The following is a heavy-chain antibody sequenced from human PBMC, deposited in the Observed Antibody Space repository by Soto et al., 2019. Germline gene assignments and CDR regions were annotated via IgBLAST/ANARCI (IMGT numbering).Heavy chain of an antibody. J-gene: IGHJ6*02. CDR3: ASAPFSLGDGEIGMDV. CDR1: GYSFTSYW. V-gene: IGHV5-51*01. D-gene: IGHD3-16*01. Sequence: PGESLKISCKGSGYSFTSYWIGWVRQMPGKGLEWMGIIYPGDSDTRYSPSFQGQVTISADKSISTAYLQWSSLKASDTAMYYCASAPFSLGDGEIGMDVWGQGTTVTVSS. CDR2: IYPGDSDT.